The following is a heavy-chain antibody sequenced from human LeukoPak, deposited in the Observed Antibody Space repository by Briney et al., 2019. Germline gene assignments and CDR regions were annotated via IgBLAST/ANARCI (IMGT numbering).Heavy chain of an antibody. V-gene: IGHV3-30*01. CDR1: GFTFSSYA. CDR3: ARDFGGQWLVLGYYFDY. J-gene: IGHJ4*02. Sequence: GRSLRLSCAASGFTFSSYAMHWARQAPGKGLEWVAVISYDGSNKYYADSVKGRFTISRDNSKNTLYLQMNSLRAEDTAVYYCARDFGGQWLVLGYYFDYWGQGTLVTVSS. CDR2: ISYDGSNK. D-gene: IGHD6-19*01.